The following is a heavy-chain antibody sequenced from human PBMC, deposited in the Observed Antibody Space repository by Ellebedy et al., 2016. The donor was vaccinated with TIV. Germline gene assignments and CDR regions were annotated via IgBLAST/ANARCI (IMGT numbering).Heavy chain of an antibody. J-gene: IGHJ6*02. Sequence: GGSLRLSXAASGFTFSSYGMHWVRQAPGKGLEWVAVISYDGSNKYYADSVKGRFTISRDNSKNTLYLQMNSLRAEDTAVYYCAKDCSSRAYCYGMDVWGQGTTVTVSS. CDR2: ISYDGSNK. CDR3: AKDCSSRAYCYGMDV. D-gene: IGHD2-2*01. V-gene: IGHV3-30*18. CDR1: GFTFSSYG.